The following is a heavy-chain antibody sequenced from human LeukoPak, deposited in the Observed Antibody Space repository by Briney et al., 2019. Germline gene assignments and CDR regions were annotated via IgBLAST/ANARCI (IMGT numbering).Heavy chain of an antibody. D-gene: IGHD3-16*01. V-gene: IGHV3-53*04. CDR1: GFTVTSNY. Sequence: GRSLRLSCAASGFTVTSNYMSWVRQAPGKGLEWVSVIYSDASTYYADSVKGRFTISRHNSKNTLYLQMNSLRTEDTALYYCARPNYVGTTYRGAIDVWGQGTTVTVSS. CDR3: ARPNYVGTTYRGAIDV. J-gene: IGHJ6*02. CDR2: IYSDAST.